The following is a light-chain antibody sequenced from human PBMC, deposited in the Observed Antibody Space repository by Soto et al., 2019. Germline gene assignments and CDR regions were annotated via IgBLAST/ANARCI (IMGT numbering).Light chain of an antibody. Sequence: DIQMTQSPSSLSASVGDRVTITCRASLTIGDSLNWFQQKAGKPPTLLIYGASALQSGVPARFSGSGSGTDFTLTISNMQREDFATYYCLQTYNLPRTFGQGTKVDIK. CDR3: LQTYNLPRT. J-gene: IGKJ1*01. CDR2: GAS. V-gene: IGKV1-39*01. CDR1: LTIGDS.